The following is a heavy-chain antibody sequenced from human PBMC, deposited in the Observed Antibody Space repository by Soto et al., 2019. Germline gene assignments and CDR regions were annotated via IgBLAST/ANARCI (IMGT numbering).Heavy chain of an antibody. CDR1: GFMFSNHG. CDR3: VRGDNWNDEASDY. V-gene: IGHV3-33*01. CDR2: IWSDGNNR. J-gene: IGHJ4*02. Sequence: GGSLRLSCAASGFMFSNHGMHWVRQAPGKGLEWVAVIWSDGNNRYYADSVKGRFTVSRDNSKNTVYLQMNSLRAEDTAVYYCVRGDNWNDEASDYWGQGT. D-gene: IGHD1-1*01.